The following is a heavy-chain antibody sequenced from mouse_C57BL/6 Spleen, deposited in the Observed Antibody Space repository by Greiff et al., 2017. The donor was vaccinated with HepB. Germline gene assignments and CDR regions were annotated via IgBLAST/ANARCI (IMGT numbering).Heavy chain of an antibody. Sequence: VQLQQSGAELVRPGASVKLSCTASGFNIKDDYMHWVKQRPEQGLEWIGWIDPENGDTEYASKFQGKATITADTSSNTAYLQLSSLTSEDTAVYYCTTSPSGAMDYWGQGTSVTVSS. V-gene: IGHV14-4*01. J-gene: IGHJ4*01. CDR2: IDPENGDT. D-gene: IGHD3-1*01. CDR3: TTSPSGAMDY. CDR1: GFNIKDDY.